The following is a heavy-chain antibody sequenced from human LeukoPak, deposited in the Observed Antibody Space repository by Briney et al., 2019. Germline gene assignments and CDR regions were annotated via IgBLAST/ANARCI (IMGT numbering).Heavy chain of an antibody. Sequence: GGSLRLSCAASRFTFSYFAMHWVRQAPGKGLEWVAVLSDDGSNKFYADSVKGLFTISRDNSKNTLYLQMNSLRAEDTAFYYCAKDPHSSSWYYFDSWGQGTLVTVSS. J-gene: IGHJ4*02. CDR3: AKDPHSSSWYYFDS. D-gene: IGHD6-13*01. CDR2: LSDDGSNK. V-gene: IGHV3-30*18. CDR1: RFTFSYFA.